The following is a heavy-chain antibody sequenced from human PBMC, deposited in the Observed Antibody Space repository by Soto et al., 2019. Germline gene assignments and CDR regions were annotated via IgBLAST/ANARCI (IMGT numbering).Heavy chain of an antibody. CDR2: IWYDGSNK. Sequence: PGWSLRLSCAASGFTFSSYGMHWVRQAPGKGLEWVAVIWYDGSNKYYADSVKGRFTISRDNSKNTLYLQMNSLRAEDTAVYYCAREGYFDNNWFDPWGQGTLVTVSS. CDR1: GFTFSSYG. D-gene: IGHD3-9*01. J-gene: IGHJ5*02. V-gene: IGHV3-33*01. CDR3: AREGYFDNNWFDP.